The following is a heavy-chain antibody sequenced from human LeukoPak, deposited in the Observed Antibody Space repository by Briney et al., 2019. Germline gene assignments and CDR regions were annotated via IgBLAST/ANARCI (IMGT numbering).Heavy chain of an antibody. J-gene: IGHJ4*02. D-gene: IGHD2-2*01. CDR3: ARVGCSSTSCYVGY. V-gene: IGHV4-4*07. CDR2: IYTSGST. CDR1: GGSVSSHY. Sequence: SETLSLTCTVSGGSVSSHYWSWIRQPAGKGLEWIGRIYTSGSTNYNPSLKSRVTISVDKSKNQFSLKLSSVTAADTAVYYCARVGCSSTSCYVGYWGQGTLVTVSS.